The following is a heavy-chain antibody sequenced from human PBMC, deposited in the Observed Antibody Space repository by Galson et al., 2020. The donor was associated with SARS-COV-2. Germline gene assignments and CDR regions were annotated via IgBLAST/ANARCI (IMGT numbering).Heavy chain of an antibody. Sequence: ASETLSLTCTVSGGSISSSSYYWGWIRQPPGKGLEWLGSIYYSGSTYYNPSLKSRVTISVDTSKNQFSLKLSSVTAADTAVYYCARSIWWRPRVGYFDYWGQGTLVTVSS. CDR2: IYYSGST. V-gene: IGHV4-39*01. CDR1: GGSISSSSYY. J-gene: IGHJ4*02. D-gene: IGHD2-21*01. CDR3: ARSIWWRPRVGYFDY.